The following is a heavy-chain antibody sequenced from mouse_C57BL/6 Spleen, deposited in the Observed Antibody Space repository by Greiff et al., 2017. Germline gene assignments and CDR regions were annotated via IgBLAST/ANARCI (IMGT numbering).Heavy chain of an antibody. Sequence: EVQGVESGGDLVKPGGSLKLSCAASGFTFSSYGMSWVRQTPDKRLEWVATISSGGSYTYYPDSVKGRFTISRDNAKNTLYLQMSSLKSEDTAMYYCAGFYYGSSYWYFDVWGTGTTVTVSS. CDR2: ISSGGSYT. CDR3: AGFYYGSSYWYFDV. D-gene: IGHD1-1*01. CDR1: GFTFSSYG. V-gene: IGHV5-6*01. J-gene: IGHJ1*03.